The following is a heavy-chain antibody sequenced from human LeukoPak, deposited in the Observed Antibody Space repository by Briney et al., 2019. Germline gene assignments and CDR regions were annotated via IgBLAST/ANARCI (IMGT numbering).Heavy chain of an antibody. D-gene: IGHD3-22*01. Sequence: ASVKVSCKASGYTFTGYYMHRVRQAPGQGLEWMGWINPNSGGTNYAQKLQGRVTMTTDTSTSTAYMELRSLRSDDTAVYYCARSGFGYDSSGRNADYWGQGTLVTVSS. CDR1: GYTFTGYY. J-gene: IGHJ4*02. CDR2: INPNSGGT. V-gene: IGHV1-2*02. CDR3: ARSGFGYDSSGRNADY.